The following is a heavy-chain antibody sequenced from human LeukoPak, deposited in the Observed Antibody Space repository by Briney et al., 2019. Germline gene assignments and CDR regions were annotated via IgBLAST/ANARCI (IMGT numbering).Heavy chain of an antibody. Sequence: SETLSLTCTVSGGSISSYYWSWIRQPAGKGLEWIGRIYTSGSTNYNPSLKSRVTTSVDTSKNQFSLKLSSVTAADTAVYYCARDPGSGYEEHFDYWGQGTLVAVSS. CDR3: ARDPGSGYEEHFDY. V-gene: IGHV4-4*07. CDR1: GGSISSYY. D-gene: IGHD5-12*01. CDR2: IYTSGST. J-gene: IGHJ4*02.